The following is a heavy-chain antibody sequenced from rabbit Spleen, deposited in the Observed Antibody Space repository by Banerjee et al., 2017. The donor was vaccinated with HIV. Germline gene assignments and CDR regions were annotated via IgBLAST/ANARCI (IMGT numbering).Heavy chain of an antibody. Sequence: QSLEESGGDLVKPGASLTLTCTASGFSFSSTYYMCWVRQPPGKGLEWIGCIYNGDGATWYASWVNGRFTISRSTSLNTVDLKLTNLTAADTATYFCVRDIGTSFSTYGMDLWGQGTLVTVS. CDR3: VRDIGTSFSTYGMDL. D-gene: IGHD8-1*01. CDR1: GFSFSSTYY. J-gene: IGHJ6*01. CDR2: IYNGDGAT. V-gene: IGHV1S43*01.